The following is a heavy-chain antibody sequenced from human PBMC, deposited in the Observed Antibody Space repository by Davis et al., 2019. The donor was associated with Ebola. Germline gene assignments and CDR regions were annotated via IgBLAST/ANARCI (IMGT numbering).Heavy chain of an antibody. CDR2: IYPDDSDT. J-gene: IGHJ6*02. CDR3: ARHMMFKSYSSSWYPHYYYGMDV. D-gene: IGHD6-13*01. CDR1: GYSFTSYW. Sequence: GESLKISCKGSGYSFTSYWIGWVRQMPGKGLEWMGIIYPDDSDTRYSPSFQGQVIISADKSISTAYLQWSSLKASDTAMYYCARHMMFKSYSSSWYPHYYYGMDVWGQGTTVTVSS. V-gene: IGHV5-51*01.